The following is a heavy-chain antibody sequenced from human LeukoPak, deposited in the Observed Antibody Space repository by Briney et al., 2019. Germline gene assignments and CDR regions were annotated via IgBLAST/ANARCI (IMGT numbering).Heavy chain of an antibody. J-gene: IGHJ4*02. CDR2: FSAYNGNT. D-gene: IGHD3-10*01. CDR1: GYTFTSYG. CDR3: ARDLTQGSYYGSGPPHY. Sequence: ASVKVSCKASGYTFTSYGISWVRQAPGQGLEWMGWFSAYNGNTNYAQKLQGRVTMTTDTSTSTAYMELRSLRSDDTAVYYCARDLTQGSYYGSGPPHYWGQGTLVTVSS. V-gene: IGHV1-18*01.